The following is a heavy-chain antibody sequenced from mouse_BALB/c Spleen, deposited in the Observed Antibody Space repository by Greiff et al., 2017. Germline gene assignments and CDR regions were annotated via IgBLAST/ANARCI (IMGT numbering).Heavy chain of an antibody. CDR1: GYSITSGYY. D-gene: IGHD1-1*01. Sequence: EVQLVESGPGLVKPSQSLSLTCSVTGYSITSGYYWNWIRQFPGNKLEWMGYISYDGSNNYNPSLKNRISITRDTSKNQFFLKLNSVTTEDTATYYCAREPNYYGSSLDYWGQGTTLTVSS. J-gene: IGHJ2*01. CDR2: ISYDGSN. V-gene: IGHV3-6*02. CDR3: AREPNYYGSSLDY.